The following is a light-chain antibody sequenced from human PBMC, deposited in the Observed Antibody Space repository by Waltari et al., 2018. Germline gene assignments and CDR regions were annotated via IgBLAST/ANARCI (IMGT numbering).Light chain of an antibody. V-gene: IGKV3-20*01. Sequence: IVLTQSPGTLSLSPGERATLSCRASQSVGRTLAWYQQKPGQAPRLLIYGASIRATGNPDRFSGGGSGTDFSLGINRLEPEDFAVYYCQHYVSLPATFGQGTKVEIK. CDR2: GAS. CDR1: QSVGRT. J-gene: IGKJ1*01. CDR3: QHYVSLPAT.